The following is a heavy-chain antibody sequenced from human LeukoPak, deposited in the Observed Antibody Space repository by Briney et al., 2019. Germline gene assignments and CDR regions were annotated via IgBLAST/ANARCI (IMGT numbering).Heavy chain of an antibody. V-gene: IGHV4-59*01. D-gene: IGHD2-21*01. J-gene: IGHJ3*02. CDR1: GGSISSYY. CDR3: ARVIAGRDAFDI. CDR2: IYYSGST. Sequence: SETLSLTCTVSGGSISSYYWSWIRQPPGEGLEWIGYIYYSGSTNYNPSLKSRVTISVDTSKNQFSLKLSSVTAADTAVYYCARVIAGRDAFDIWGQGTMVTVSS.